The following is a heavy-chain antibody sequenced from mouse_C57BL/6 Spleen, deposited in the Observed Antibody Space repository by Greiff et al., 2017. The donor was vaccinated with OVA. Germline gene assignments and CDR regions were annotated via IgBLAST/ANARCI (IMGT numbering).Heavy chain of an antibody. J-gene: IGHJ1*03. D-gene: IGHD1-1*01. CDR3: AREENYYGSED. Sequence: QVQLQQSGAELVKPGASVKISCKASGYAFSSYWMNWVKQRPGKGLEWIGQIYPGDGDTNYNGKFKGKATLTADKSSSTAYMQLSSLTSEDSAVYFCAREENYYGSEDWGKGTTVTVSS. V-gene: IGHV1-80*01. CDR2: IYPGDGDT. CDR1: GYAFSSYW.